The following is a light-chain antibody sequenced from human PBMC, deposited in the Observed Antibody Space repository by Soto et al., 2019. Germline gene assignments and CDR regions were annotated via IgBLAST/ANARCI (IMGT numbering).Light chain of an antibody. J-gene: IGLJ2*01. V-gene: IGLV1-40*01. CDR1: SSNIGAGSD. Sequence: QSVLTQPPSVSGAPGQRVTISCTGSSSNIGAGSDVHWYQQLPGTAPKLLISGNNNRPSGVPDRFSGSKSGTSASLAITGLQAEDEADYYCQSYDSSLSDMVFGGGTKLPS. CDR2: GNN. CDR3: QSYDSSLSDMV.